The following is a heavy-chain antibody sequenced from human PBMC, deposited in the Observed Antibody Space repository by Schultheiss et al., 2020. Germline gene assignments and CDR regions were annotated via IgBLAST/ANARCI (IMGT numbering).Heavy chain of an antibody. V-gene: IGHV4-61*08. CDR1: GGSVSSGGYY. Sequence: SETLSLTCTVSGGSVSSGGYYWSWIRQHPGKGLEWIGYIYYSGSTNYNPSLKSRVTISADTSKNQFSLKLSSVTAADTAVYYCARDWKNETFDYWGQGTLVTVSS. CDR2: IYYSGST. CDR3: ARDWKNETFDY. J-gene: IGHJ4*02. D-gene: IGHD1-1*01.